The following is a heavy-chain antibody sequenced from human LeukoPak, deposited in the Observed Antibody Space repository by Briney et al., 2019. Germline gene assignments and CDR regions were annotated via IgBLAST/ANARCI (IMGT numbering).Heavy chain of an antibody. V-gene: IGHV4-34*04. CDR1: GGSLRNYL. D-gene: IGHD3-10*01. J-gene: IGHJ4*02. CDR2: INPGGIT. CDR3: VGGFAGDVGDY. Sequence: SETLSHTCTVYGGSLRNYLWSWIRPPPAKGLAGIGEINPGGITHHNPSLKSRATLSFDTSNNQLSLKPISPTAAGTDVYYSVGGFAGDVGDYRGQGNLVTVSS.